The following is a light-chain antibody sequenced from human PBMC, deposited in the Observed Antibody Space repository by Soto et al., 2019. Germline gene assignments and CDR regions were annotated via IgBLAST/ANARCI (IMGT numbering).Light chain of an antibody. CDR3: KHPIVWPWS. J-gene: IGKJ1*01. CDR2: GAS. Sequence: EILLTQSPATLSLSPGERATLSCRASQSVSSYLAWYQQKLGQAPRLLISGASNRVTGIPARFSGSGSGTDFTLTISSLEPEDFALYYCKHPIVWPWSFGQLTKVEIK. V-gene: IGKV3-11*01. CDR1: QSVSSY.